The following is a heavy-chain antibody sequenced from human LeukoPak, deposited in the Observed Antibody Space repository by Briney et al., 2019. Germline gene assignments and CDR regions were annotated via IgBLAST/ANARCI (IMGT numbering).Heavy chain of an antibody. CDR3: ARDSGYDRGNFDY. CDR2: ISSSSSTI. CDR1: GFTFSSYS. J-gene: IGHJ4*02. V-gene: IGHV3-48*01. D-gene: IGHD5-12*01. Sequence: AGGSLRLSCAASGFTFSSYSMNWVRQAPGKGLEWVSYISSSSSTIYYADSVKGRFTISRDNAKNSLYLQMNGLRAEDTAVYYCARDSGYDRGNFDYWGQGTLVTVSS.